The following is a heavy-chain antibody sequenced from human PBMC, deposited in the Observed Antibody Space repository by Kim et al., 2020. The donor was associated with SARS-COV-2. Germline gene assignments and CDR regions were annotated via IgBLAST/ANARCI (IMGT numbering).Heavy chain of an antibody. D-gene: IGHD6-13*01. CDR1: GFTFSSYG. CDR3: ARDNSQLAAAEYFQH. CDR2: IWYDGSNK. J-gene: IGHJ1*01. Sequence: GGSLRLSCAASGFTFSSYGMHWVRQAPGKGLEWVAVIWYDGSNKYYADSVKGRFTISRDNSKNTLYLQMNSLRAEDTAVYYCARDNSQLAAAEYFQHWGQGTLVTVSS. V-gene: IGHV3-33*01.